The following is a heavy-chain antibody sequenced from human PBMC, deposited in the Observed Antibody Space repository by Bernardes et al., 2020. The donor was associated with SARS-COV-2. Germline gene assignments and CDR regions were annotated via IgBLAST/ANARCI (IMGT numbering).Heavy chain of an antibody. Sequence: GGSLRLSCAASGFTFGTYGMIWVRQAPGKGLEWVSSISVSGDTTYYADSVKGRFTISRDNSKNTLYLQLNSLRAEDTAIYYCARHVRVRPADSWGRGTLVTVSS. CDR3: ARHVRVRPADS. D-gene: IGHD2-2*01. J-gene: IGHJ4*02. V-gene: IGHV3-23*01. CDR1: GFTFGTYG. CDR2: ISVSGDTT.